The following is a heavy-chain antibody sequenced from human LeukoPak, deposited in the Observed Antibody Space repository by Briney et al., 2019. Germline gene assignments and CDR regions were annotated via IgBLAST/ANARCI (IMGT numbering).Heavy chain of an antibody. CDR3: AWSGYSYGYVADY. CDR1: GFTFSNFW. J-gene: IGHJ4*02. D-gene: IGHD5-18*01. V-gene: IGHV3-7*01. CDR2: IKQDETEK. Sequence: GGSLRLSCTASGFTFSNFWMGWVRQAPGKGLEWVANIKQDETEKFYLGSVKGRFTISRDNAKNSLYLQMNSLRAEDTAVYYCAWSGYSYGYVADYWGQGTLVTVSS.